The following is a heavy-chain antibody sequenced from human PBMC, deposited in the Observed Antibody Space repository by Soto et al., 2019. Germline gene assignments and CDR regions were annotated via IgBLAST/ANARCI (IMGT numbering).Heavy chain of an antibody. V-gene: IGHV3-23*01. D-gene: IGHD3-10*01. CDR1: GFTFSSYA. J-gene: IGHJ3*02. Sequence: GGSLSLSCAASGFTFSSYAMSWVRQAPGKGLEWVSAISGSGGSTYYADSVKGRFTISRDNSKNTLYLQMNSLRAEDTAVYYCARTEAGYGSGIYDIWGQATMVTVSS. CDR2: ISGSGGST. CDR3: ARTEAGYGSGIYDI.